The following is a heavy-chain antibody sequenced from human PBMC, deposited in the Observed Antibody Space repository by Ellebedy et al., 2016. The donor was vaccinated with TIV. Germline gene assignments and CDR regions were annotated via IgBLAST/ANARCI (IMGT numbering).Heavy chain of an antibody. V-gene: IGHV3-48*02. J-gene: IGHJ2*01. D-gene: IGHD6-19*01. CDR2: ISGSDTTV. CDR1: GFTFSSYS. Sequence: GESLKISCAASGFTFSSYSMNWVRQAPGKGLEWISYISGSDTTVYYADSVKGRFTISRDNAKNSLSLQMNSLRDEDTAVYYCARDMAVAATYWYFDLWGRGTLVTVSS. CDR3: ARDMAVAATYWYFDL.